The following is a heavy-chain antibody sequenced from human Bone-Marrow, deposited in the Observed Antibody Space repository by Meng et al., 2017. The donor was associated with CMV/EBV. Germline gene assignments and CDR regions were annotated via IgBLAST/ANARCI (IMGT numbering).Heavy chain of an antibody. Sequence: GSLRLSCTVSGGSISSYYWSWIRQPPGKGLEWIGYIYYSGSTNYNPSLKSRVTISVDTSKNQFSLKLSSVTAADTAVYYCAARIHILRVNTQDLSSGEAFDLWGQGTMVTVSS. D-gene: IGHD2-15*01. CDR1: GGSISSYY. CDR2: IYYSGST. J-gene: IGHJ3*01. V-gene: IGHV4-59*01. CDR3: AARIHILRVNTQDLSSGEAFDL.